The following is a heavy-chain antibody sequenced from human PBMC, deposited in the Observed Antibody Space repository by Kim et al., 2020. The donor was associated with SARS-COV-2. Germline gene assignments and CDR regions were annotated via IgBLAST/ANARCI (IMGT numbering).Heavy chain of an antibody. V-gene: IGHV4-31*03. CDR2: IYYSGST. D-gene: IGHD3-22*01. Sequence: SETLSLTCTVSGGSISSGGYYWSWIRQHPGKGLEWIGYIYYSGSTYYNPSLKSRVTISVDTSKNQFSLKLSSVTAADTAVYYCARDFSSDSSGYYYSLWGGYFDLWGRGTLVTVSS. CDR1: GGSISSGGYY. J-gene: IGHJ2*01. CDR3: ARDFSSDSSGYYYSLWGGYFDL.